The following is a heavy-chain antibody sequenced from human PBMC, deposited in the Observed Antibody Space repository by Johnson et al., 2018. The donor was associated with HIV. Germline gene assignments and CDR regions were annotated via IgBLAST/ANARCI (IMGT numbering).Heavy chain of an antibody. J-gene: IGHJ3*02. D-gene: IGHD2-2*01. CDR2: IRPDGNNH. V-gene: IGHV3-30*02. Sequence: QVQLVESGGGVVQPGGSRRLSCAAFGFTFSNYGMHWVRLAPGKGLEWVAFIRPDGNNHYYADPVKGRFPISRDNSNNTLSLQMNSLRVEDTAVYYCAKPVVPAGDDLDMYEFAFYIWGQGTMVTVS. CDR3: AKPVVPAGDDLDMYEFAFYI. CDR1: GFTFSNYG.